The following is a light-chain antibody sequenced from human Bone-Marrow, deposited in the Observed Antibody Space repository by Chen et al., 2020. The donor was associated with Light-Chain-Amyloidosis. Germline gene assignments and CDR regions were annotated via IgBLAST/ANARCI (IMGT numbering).Light chain of an antibody. CDR2: GKN. J-gene: IGLJ1*01. CDR3: NSRDSSGNHHYV. V-gene: IGLV3-19*01. CDR1: SLRSYY. Sequence: SSELTQDPAVSVALGQTVRITCQGDSLRSYYASWYQQKPGQAPVLVIYGKNNRPSGIPDRFSGSSPGNTASLTITGAQAEDEADYYCNSRDSSGNHHYVFGTGTKVTVL.